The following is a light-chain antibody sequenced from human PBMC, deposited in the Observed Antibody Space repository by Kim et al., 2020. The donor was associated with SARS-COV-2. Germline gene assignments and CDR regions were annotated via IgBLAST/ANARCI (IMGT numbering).Light chain of an antibody. CDR2: AAS. J-gene: IGKJ4*01. CDR3: QQYGSSPLT. CDR1: QSVSSSN. V-gene: IGKV3-20*01. Sequence: EIELTQSPRTLSLSPEERATLSCRASQSVSSSNLAWYQQKAGQAPRLLIYAASRRATDIPDRFSGSGSGTDFTLTISRLEPEDFALYYCQQYGSSPLTFGGGTKVDIK.